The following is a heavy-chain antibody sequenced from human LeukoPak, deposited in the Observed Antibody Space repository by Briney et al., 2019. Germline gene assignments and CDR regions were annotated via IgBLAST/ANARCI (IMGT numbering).Heavy chain of an antibody. V-gene: IGHV3-66*02. Sequence: GGSLRLSCAASGFTVSNNYMSWVRQAPGKGLEWVSVSYGGESTHYADSVRGRFTISGDSSKNTLYLQMNSLRPEDTAVYLCARDQNYWGRGTLVTVSS. CDR1: GFTVSNNY. J-gene: IGHJ4*02. CDR2: SYGGEST. CDR3: ARDQNY.